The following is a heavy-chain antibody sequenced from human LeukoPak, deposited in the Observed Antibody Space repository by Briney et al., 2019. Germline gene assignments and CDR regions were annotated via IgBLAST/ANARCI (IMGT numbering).Heavy chain of an antibody. CDR3: AISGYSGYEFSD. CDR1: GFTFSSYA. Sequence: GGSLRLSCAASGFTFSSYATSWVRQAPGKGLEWVSAISGSGGSTYYADSVKGRFTIFRDNSKNTLYLQMNSLRAEDTAVYYCAISGYSGYEFSDWGQGTLVTVSS. V-gene: IGHV3-23*01. CDR2: ISGSGGST. D-gene: IGHD5-12*01. J-gene: IGHJ4*02.